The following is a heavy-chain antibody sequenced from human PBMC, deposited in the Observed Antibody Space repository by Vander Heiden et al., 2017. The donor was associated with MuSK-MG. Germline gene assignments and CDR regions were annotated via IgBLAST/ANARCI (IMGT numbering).Heavy chain of an antibody. CDR1: GFTLSSYV. CDR2: ISGSGGT. Sequence: VQLLESGGGLVQPGGSLRLSCATSGFTLSSYVVRWVRQAPGKGLEWVSSISGSGGTFYADSVKGRFTISRDNSKNTVYLQMNRLRAEDAAVYYCAKGSAAATGHFDYWGQGTLVTVSS. D-gene: IGHD6-13*01. V-gene: IGHV3-23*01. CDR3: AKGSAAATGHFDY. J-gene: IGHJ4*02.